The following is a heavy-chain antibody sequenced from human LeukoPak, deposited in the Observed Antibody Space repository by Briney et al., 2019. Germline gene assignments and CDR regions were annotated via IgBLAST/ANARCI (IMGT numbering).Heavy chain of an antibody. Sequence: SETLSLTCAVYGGSFSGYYWSWIRQPPGKGLEWIGEINHSGSTNYNPSLKSRVTISVDTSKNQFSLKLSSVTAADTAVYYCARRYSSGWDLDYWGQGTLVTVSS. D-gene: IGHD6-19*01. V-gene: IGHV4-34*01. CDR2: INHSGST. CDR1: GGSFSGYY. J-gene: IGHJ4*02. CDR3: ARRYSSGWDLDY.